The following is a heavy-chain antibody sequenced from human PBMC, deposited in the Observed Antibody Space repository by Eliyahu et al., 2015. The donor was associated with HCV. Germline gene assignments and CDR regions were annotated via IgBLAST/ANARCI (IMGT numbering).Heavy chain of an antibody. V-gene: IGHV3-64D*06. CDR1: GFTFSNYA. J-gene: IGHJ4*02. Sequence: EVELVASGGGLVQPGGSLRLSCSASGFTFSNYAMXWVRXAPRKGLEHVSIISNDGVTTSYADSVKGRFTISRDNSKNTLNLQMSSLTSEDTAVYYCVKTDCGTIGCRLLDYWGQGILVTVSS. D-gene: IGHD1-7*01. CDR2: ISNDGVTT. CDR3: VKTDCGTIGCRLLDY.